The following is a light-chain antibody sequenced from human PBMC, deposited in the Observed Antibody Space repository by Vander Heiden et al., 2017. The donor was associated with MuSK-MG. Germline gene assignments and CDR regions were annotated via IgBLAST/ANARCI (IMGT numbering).Light chain of an antibody. CDR2: GAS. J-gene: IGKJ1*01. CDR3: QHYGTSPRT. V-gene: IGKV3-20*01. CDR1: QSVSSY. Sequence: IVSTLSPGTLSLSPGERATLSCRVSQSVSSYLAWYQQKPGQAPRLLIHGASSRASGIPDRFSGSGSGTDFTLTIRRLEPEDFAVYYCQHYGTSPRTFGQGTKVEIK.